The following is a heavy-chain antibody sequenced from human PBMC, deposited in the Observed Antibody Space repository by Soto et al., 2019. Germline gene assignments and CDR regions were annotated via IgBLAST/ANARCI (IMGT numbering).Heavy chain of an antibody. Sequence: GASVKVSCKASGYTFTSYAMHWVRQAPGQRLEWMGRINAGNGNTKYSQKFQGRVTITRDTSASTAYMELSSLRSEDTAVYYCARGQRYDILTGYPVPTFDYWGQGTLVTVSS. CDR1: GYTFTSYA. CDR2: INAGNGNT. CDR3: ARGQRYDILTGYPVPTFDY. D-gene: IGHD3-9*01. J-gene: IGHJ4*02. V-gene: IGHV1-3*01.